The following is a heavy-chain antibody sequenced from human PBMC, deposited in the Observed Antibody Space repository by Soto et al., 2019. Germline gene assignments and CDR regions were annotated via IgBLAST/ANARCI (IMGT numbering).Heavy chain of an antibody. V-gene: IGHV4-31*03. CDR3: VRVPGP. CDR1: GGSISSGGYC. Sequence: PSETLSLTCTVSGGSISSGGYCCSWIRQHPGKGLEWIGYIYYSGSTYYNPSLKSRVTISVDRSKNQFSLKLSSVTAADTAVYYCVRVPGPWGQGTLVTVSS. CDR2: IYYSGST. J-gene: IGHJ5*02.